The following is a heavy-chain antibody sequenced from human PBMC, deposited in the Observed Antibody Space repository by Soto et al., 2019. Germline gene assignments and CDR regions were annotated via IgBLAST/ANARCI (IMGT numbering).Heavy chain of an antibody. CDR2: ITSSGGST. Sequence: EVQLLESGGGLVQPGGSLRLSCAASGFTFSSYGMSWVHQAPGKGLEWVSSITSSGGSTYYADSVKGRFTISRDNSKNTLYLQMNSLRAEDTAVYYCAKVGITGTKYFEYWGQGTLVTVSS. CDR1: GFTFSSYG. D-gene: IGHD1-20*01. CDR3: AKVGITGTKYFEY. J-gene: IGHJ4*02. V-gene: IGHV3-23*01.